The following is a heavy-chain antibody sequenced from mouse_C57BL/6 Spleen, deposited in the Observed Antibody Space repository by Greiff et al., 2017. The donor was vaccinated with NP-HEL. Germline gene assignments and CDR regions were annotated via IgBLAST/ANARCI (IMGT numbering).Heavy chain of an antibody. Sequence: VQLQQSGAELVRPGASVTLSCKASGYTFTDYEMHWVKQTPVHGLEWIGAIDPETGGTAYNQKFTGKAILTADKSSSTAYMELRSLTSEDSAVYYCTRDYGSSLGDAMDYWGQGTSVTVSS. J-gene: IGHJ4*01. D-gene: IGHD1-1*01. CDR3: TRDYGSSLGDAMDY. V-gene: IGHV1-15*01. CDR1: GYTFTDYE. CDR2: IDPETGGT.